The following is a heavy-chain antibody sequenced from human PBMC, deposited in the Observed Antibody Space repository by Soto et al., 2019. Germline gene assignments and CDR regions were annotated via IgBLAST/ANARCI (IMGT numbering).Heavy chain of an antibody. V-gene: IGHV4-4*02. CDR1: GGSISSSHW. Sequence: QVHLQESGPGLVNPSGTLTLTCAVSGGSISSSHWWGWVRQAPGKGLEWIGEIYHSGSTNYNPSLKSRITMSVDKSKTQFSVNLSSVTAAATAVYYCVRDADETTIGPAPWLVWGRGTMVTVSS. D-gene: IGHD1-7*01. CDR2: IYHSGST. J-gene: IGHJ6*02. CDR3: VRDADETTIGPAPWLV.